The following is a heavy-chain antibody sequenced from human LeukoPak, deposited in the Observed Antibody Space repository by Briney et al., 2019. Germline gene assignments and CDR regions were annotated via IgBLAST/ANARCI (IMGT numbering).Heavy chain of an antibody. J-gene: IGHJ4*02. V-gene: IGHV3-23*01. D-gene: IGHD2-21*01. Sequence: GGSLRLSCVASGFTFSNYAMSWVRQAPGRGLEWIAALNRGRTFFQDSVRGRCTISRDNSKNTLYLQLNSLTGDDTAVYFCVEEVPTYGYFDYWGRGTLVTVSS. CDR1: GFTFSNYA. CDR3: VEEVPTYGYFDY. CDR2: LNRGRT.